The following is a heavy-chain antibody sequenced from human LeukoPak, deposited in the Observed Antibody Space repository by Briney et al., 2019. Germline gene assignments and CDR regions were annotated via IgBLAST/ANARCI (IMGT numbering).Heavy chain of an antibody. D-gene: IGHD1-7*01. Sequence: WASVKVSCKASGYTFTSYGISWVRQAPGQGLEWMGWISAYNGNTNYAQKLQGRVTMTTDTSTSTAYMELRSLRSDDTAVYYCARGANWNYLSYYYYYMDIWGKGTTVTVSS. CDR1: GYTFTSYG. CDR2: ISAYNGNT. V-gene: IGHV1-18*01. J-gene: IGHJ6*03. CDR3: ARGANWNYLSYYYYYMDI.